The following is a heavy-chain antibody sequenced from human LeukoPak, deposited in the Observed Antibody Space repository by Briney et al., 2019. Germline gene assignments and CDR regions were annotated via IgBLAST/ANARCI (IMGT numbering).Heavy chain of an antibody. V-gene: IGHV4-59*01. D-gene: IGHD3-10*01. Sequence: SETLSLTCIVSGGSISIYYWSWIRQPPGKGLEWIAYIYDSENTNYNPTLKSRVTISVDTSKNQFSLKLSSVTAADTAVYYCAREVWFGDVIWFDPWGQGTLVSVSS. CDR2: IYDSENT. CDR3: AREVWFGDVIWFDP. J-gene: IGHJ5*02. CDR1: GGSISIYY.